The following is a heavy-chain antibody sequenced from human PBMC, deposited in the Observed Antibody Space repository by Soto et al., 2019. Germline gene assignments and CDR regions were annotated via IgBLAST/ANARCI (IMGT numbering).Heavy chain of an antibody. CDR1: GFTFSSYA. V-gene: IGHV3-23*01. J-gene: IGHJ4*02. D-gene: IGHD2-2*01. Sequence: GGSLRLSCAASGFTFSSYAMSWVRQAPGKGLEWVSAISGSGGSTYYADSVKGRFTISRDNSKNTLYLQMNSLRAEDTAVYYCAKISHHCSSTSCQDYWGQGTLVTVSS. CDR3: AKISHHCSSTSCQDY. CDR2: ISGSGGST.